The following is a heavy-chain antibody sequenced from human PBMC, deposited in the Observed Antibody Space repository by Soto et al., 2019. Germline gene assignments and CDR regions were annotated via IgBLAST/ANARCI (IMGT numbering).Heavy chain of an antibody. Sequence: QVQLVESGGGVVQPGRSLRLSCAASGFTFSNYAMHWVRQAPGKGLEWVAVISYDGNNKYYADSVKGRFTISRDNSKNTLYLQMNSLRAEDTAVYYCARAPGEGAFDIWGQRIMVTVSS. CDR1: GFTFSNYA. CDR2: ISYDGNNK. J-gene: IGHJ3*02. CDR3: ARAPGEGAFDI. D-gene: IGHD3-16*01. V-gene: IGHV3-30-3*01.